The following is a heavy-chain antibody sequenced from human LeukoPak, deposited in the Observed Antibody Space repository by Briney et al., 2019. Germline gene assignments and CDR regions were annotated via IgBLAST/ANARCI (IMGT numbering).Heavy chain of an antibody. J-gene: IGHJ4*02. D-gene: IGHD6-19*01. CDR1: GGSISSSSYY. CDR3: ARHLRPNLGARLIAVAMHFDS. V-gene: IGHV4-39*01. Sequence: SETLSLTCSVSGGSISSSSYYWGWIRQPPGKGLEWIGSIYYSGSAYYIPSLKGRVTMSVDTSKNHFSLKLSSVTAADTAVYYCARHLRPNLGARLIAVAMHFDSWGQGTLVTVSS. CDR2: IYYSGSA.